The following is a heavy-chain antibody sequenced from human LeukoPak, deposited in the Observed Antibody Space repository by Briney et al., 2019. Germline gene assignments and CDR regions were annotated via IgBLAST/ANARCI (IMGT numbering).Heavy chain of an antibody. J-gene: IGHJ6*04. CDR2: VAYDGSNK. V-gene: IGHV3-30*04. Sequence: GGSLRLSCTASGFTFSRYAMHWLRQAPGKGLEWVAVVAYDGSNKYPADSLKGRFTISRDNSKNTLFLEMNSLRPEDTAVYYCAELGITMIGGVWGKGTTVTISS. D-gene: IGHD3-10*02. CDR1: GFTFSRYA. CDR3: AELGITMIGGV.